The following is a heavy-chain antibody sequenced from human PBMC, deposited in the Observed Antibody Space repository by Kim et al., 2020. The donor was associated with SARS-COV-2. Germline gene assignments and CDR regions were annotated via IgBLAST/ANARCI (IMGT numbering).Heavy chain of an antibody. CDR2: IRSKANGYAT. V-gene: IGHV3-73*01. J-gene: IGHJ3*02. D-gene: IGHD1-1*01. CDR1: GFTFSGSA. CDR3: TSVPGTTLAFWDAFD. Sequence: GGSMRPSCAASGFTFSGSALHWVRQASGKGLEWVGRIRSKANGYATAYAASLKGRFTTSRDASKNTAYLQMNSLKTEDTAVYYRTSVPGTTLAFWDAFD.